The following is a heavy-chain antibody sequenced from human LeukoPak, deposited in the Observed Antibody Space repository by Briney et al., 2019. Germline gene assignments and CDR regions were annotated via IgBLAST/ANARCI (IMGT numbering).Heavy chain of an antibody. CDR1: GFTFRSYA. Sequence: GGSLRLSCAASGFTFRSYAMSWVRQAPGKGLEWVSAISGSGGSTYYADSVKGRFTISRDKSKNTLYLQMNSLRAEGTAVYYCAKPSGSDPVDYWGQGTLVTVSS. V-gene: IGHV3-23*01. CDR2: ISGSGGST. D-gene: IGHD1-26*01. J-gene: IGHJ4*02. CDR3: AKPSGSDPVDY.